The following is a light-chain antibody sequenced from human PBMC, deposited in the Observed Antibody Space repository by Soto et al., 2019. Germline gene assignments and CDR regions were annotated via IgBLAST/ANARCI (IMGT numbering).Light chain of an antibody. CDR2: GAS. V-gene: IGKV3-20*01. CDR1: QRVSSSY. J-gene: IGKJ3*01. CDR3: QLYDDSPSFT. Sequence: EIVLTQSPGTLSLSTGERATISCRASQRVSSSYLAWYQQRHGQAPRLLIYGASSRATGIPDRFGGSGSGRDFALTIIGLEPDDFAVYYCQLYDDSPSFTFGPGTKVEIK.